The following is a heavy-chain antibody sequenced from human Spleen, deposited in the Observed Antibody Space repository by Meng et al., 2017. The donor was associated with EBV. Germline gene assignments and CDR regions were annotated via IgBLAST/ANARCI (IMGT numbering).Heavy chain of an antibody. Sequence: VLLVQSGAEVKKPGSSVTVSCKASGGSFTNYAINWVRQAPGQGLEWVGGIIPLYGTPTYAQKFQGRVSIIADESSNTVYMDLSSLRSGDTAVYYCARGARFRELSGYLDYWGQGTLVTVSS. D-gene: IGHD3-10*01. V-gene: IGHV1-69*01. J-gene: IGHJ4*02. CDR3: ARGARFRELSGYLDY. CDR2: IIPLYGTP. CDR1: GGSFTNYA.